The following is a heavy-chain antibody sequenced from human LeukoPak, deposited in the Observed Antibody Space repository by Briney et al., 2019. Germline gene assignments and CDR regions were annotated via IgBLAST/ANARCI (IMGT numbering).Heavy chain of an antibody. CDR2: IYYSGST. V-gene: IGHV4-59*01. CDR1: GGSISSYY. CDR3: AREDCSSTSCYQSDAFDI. D-gene: IGHD2-2*01. J-gene: IGHJ3*02. Sequence: SETLSLTCIVSGGSISSYYWSWIRQPPGKGLEWIGYIYYSGSTNYNPSLKSRVTISVDTSKNQFSLKLSSVTAADTAVYYCAREDCSSTSCYQSDAFDIWGQGTMVTVSS.